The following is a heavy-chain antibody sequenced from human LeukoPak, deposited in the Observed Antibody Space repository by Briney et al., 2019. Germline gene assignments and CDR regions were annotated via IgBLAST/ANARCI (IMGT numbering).Heavy chain of an antibody. J-gene: IGHJ5*02. V-gene: IGHV1-18*01. Sequence: ASEKVSCKASGYTLSNYGVTWVRQAPGQGLEWMGWINTYSGNTNSAQKFQGRVTMTTDTSTRTAYMELRSLRSDDTAVYFCARIDGTYNDFWNGYLGWFDPWGQGTLVTVSS. CDR2: INTYSGNT. CDR1: GYTLSNYG. D-gene: IGHD3-3*01. CDR3: ARIDGTYNDFWNGYLGWFDP.